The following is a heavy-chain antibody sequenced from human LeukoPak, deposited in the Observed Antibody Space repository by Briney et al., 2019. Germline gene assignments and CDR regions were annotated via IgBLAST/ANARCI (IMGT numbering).Heavy chain of an antibody. Sequence: PGGSLRLPCAASGFTFSSYAMSWVRQAPGKGLEWVSAISGSGGSTYYADSVKGRFTISRDNSKNTLYLQMNSLRAEDTAVYYCAKHGRYFDWLPEYFQHWGQGTLVTVSS. V-gene: IGHV3-23*01. J-gene: IGHJ1*01. CDR3: AKHGRYFDWLPEYFQH. CDR1: GFTFSSYA. CDR2: ISGSGGST. D-gene: IGHD3-9*01.